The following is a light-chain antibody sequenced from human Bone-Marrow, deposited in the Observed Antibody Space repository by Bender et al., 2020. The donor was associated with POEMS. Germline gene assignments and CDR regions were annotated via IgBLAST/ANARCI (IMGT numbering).Light chain of an antibody. Sequence: QSALTQPASVSGSLGQSITISCAGTGSDVGTYHHVSWYQQHPGKGPKLIIYEVNRRPSGLSGLFAGSKAGTTASPTTSGLQADDADDYCGSSYAGNYIYVFGAGTKVIVL. J-gene: IGLJ1*01. CDR2: EVN. V-gene: IGLV2-23*02. CDR1: GSDVGTYHH. CDR3: SSYAGNYIYV.